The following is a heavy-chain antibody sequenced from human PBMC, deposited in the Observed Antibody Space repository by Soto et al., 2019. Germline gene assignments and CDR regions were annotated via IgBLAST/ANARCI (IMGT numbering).Heavy chain of an antibody. D-gene: IGHD2-15*01. Sequence: PGGSLRLSCAASGFTFDDYAMHWVRQAPGKGLGWVAGISWNSASIGYADAVENRFIISRDNAKNSLSLQMNSLRAEDTALYYCAKGDCSGGSCNFDYWGQGTRVTVSS. V-gene: IGHV3-9*01. CDR3: AKGDCSGGSCNFDY. CDR1: GFTFDDYA. CDR2: ISWNSASI. J-gene: IGHJ4*02.